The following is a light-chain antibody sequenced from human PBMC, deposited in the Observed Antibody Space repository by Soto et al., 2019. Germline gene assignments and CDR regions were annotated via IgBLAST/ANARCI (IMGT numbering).Light chain of an antibody. V-gene: IGKV1-5*03. CDR1: QSISSR. CDR2: KSS. Sequence: DIQMTQSPSTLSASVGDRVTITCRASQSISSRLAWYQQKPGKAPKLLIYKSSNLESGVPSRFSGSASATEFTITISSLQPDDFGTYYCQQYTSYPLTFGGGTKVEIK. J-gene: IGKJ4*01. CDR3: QQYTSYPLT.